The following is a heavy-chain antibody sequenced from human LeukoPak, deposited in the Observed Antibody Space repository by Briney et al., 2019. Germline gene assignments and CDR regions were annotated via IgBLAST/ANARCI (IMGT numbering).Heavy chain of an antibody. Sequence: ASVKVSCKASGYTFTGYYMHWVRQAPGQGLEWMGWINPNSGGTNYAQKFQGRVTMTRDTSISTAYMELSRLRSDDTAVYYSARDQWRSYYYGSGSYPPENDYWGQGTLVTVSS. D-gene: IGHD3-10*01. CDR3: ARDQWRSYYYGSGSYPPENDY. CDR2: INPNSGGT. V-gene: IGHV1-2*02. CDR1: GYTFTGYY. J-gene: IGHJ4*02.